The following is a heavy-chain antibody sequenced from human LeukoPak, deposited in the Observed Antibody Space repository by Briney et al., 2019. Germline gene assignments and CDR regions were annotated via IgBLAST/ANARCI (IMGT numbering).Heavy chain of an antibody. CDR3: AKDFRWTVASNTGWFDP. CDR1: GFTFSSYA. Sequence: GGSLRLSCAASGFTFSSYAMSWVRQAPGKGLEWVSSISGTGGGNTYYADPVNGRFTISRDNSKTTLYLQMNRLRADDTAIYYCAKDFRWTVASNTGWFDPWGQGTLVTVSS. V-gene: IGHV3-23*01. J-gene: IGHJ5*02. D-gene: IGHD1-1*01. CDR2: ISGTGGGNT.